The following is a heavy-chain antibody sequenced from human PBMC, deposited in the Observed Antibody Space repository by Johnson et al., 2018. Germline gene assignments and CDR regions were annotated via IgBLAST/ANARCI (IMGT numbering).Heavy chain of an antibody. CDR1: GGSISSYY. CDR2: IYYSGST. D-gene: IGHD6-19*01. CDR3: ARAREEWLDTYYYYYMDF. J-gene: IGHJ6*03. V-gene: IGHV4-59*01. Sequence: QVQLQESGPGLVKPSETLSLTCTVSGGSISSYYWSWIRQPPGKGLEWIGYIYYSGSTNYNPSLKSRVTISVDTSKNQFSLKLSSVTAADTAVDSCARAREEWLDTYYYYYMDFWGKGTTGTVSS.